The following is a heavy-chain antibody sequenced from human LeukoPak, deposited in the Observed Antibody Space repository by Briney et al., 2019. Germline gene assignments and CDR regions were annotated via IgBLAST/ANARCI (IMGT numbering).Heavy chain of an antibody. CDR3: ARAGITMVRGVSDC. D-gene: IGHD3-10*01. CDR2: ISAYNGNT. V-gene: IGHV1-18*01. Sequence: ASVRVSCKASGYTFSSYGISWVRQAPGQGLEWMGWISAYNGNTNYAQKLQGRVTMTTDTSTSTAYMELRSLRSDDTAIYYCARAGITMVRGVSDCWGQGTLVTVSS. J-gene: IGHJ4*02. CDR1: GYTFSSYG.